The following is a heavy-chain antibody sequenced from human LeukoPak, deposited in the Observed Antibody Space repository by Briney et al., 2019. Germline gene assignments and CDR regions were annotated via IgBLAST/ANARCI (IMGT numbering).Heavy chain of an antibody. J-gene: IGHJ4*02. CDR3: ARVAGYVPFDY. Sequence: GASVKVSCKASGGTFSSYAISWVRQAPGQGLEWMGWISAYNGNTNYAQKLQGRVTMTTDTSTSTAYMELRSLRSDDTAVYYCARVAGYVPFDYWGQGTLVTVSS. V-gene: IGHV1-18*01. CDR2: ISAYNGNT. D-gene: IGHD3-16*01. CDR1: GGTFSSYA.